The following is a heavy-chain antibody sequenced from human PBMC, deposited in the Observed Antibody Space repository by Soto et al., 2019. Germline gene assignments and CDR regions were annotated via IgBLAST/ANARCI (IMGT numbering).Heavy chain of an antibody. CDR3: AREIVVITSLDY. D-gene: IGHD3-22*01. CDR1: GFTFSSYA. CDR2: ISYDGSNK. J-gene: IGHJ4*02. Sequence: QVQLVESGGGVVQPGRSLRLSCAASGFTFSSYAMHWVRQAPGKGLECVAVISYDGSNKYYADSVKGRFTISRDNSKNTLYLQMNSLRAEDTAVYYCAREIVVITSLDYWGQGTLVTVSS. V-gene: IGHV3-30-3*01.